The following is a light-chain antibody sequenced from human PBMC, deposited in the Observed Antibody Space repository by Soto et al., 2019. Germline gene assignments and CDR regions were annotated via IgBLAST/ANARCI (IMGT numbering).Light chain of an antibody. Sequence: QSALTQPASVSGSPGQSITISCTGTSSDVGRYNLVSWYQQHPGKAPKLMIYEDIEWPSGVSNRFSGSKSGNTASLTISGLQTEDEAEYYCCSYAGGTSVVFGGGTKVTVL. J-gene: IGLJ2*01. CDR2: EDI. V-gene: IGLV2-23*01. CDR3: CSYAGGTSVV. CDR1: SSDVGRYNL.